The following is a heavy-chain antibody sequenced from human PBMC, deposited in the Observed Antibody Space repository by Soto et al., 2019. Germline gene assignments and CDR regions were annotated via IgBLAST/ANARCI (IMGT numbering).Heavy chain of an antibody. J-gene: IGHJ4*02. V-gene: IGHV3-49*04. D-gene: IGHD3-16*01. CDR1: GFTFGDYA. CDR3: TRASSLDFDF. CDR2: IRRNAYGGTT. Sequence: TGGSLRLSXTTSGFTFGDYALSWVRQAPGKGLEWVGFIRRNAYGGTTDYAASVKGRFTISRDDSKSIAYLQMNSLRTEDTALYYCTRASSLDFDFWGQGTLVTVSS.